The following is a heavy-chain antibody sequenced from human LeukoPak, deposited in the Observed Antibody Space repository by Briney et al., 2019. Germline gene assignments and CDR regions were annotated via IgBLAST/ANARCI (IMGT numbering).Heavy chain of an antibody. CDR3: ARVGYCSHGSCLRLDWYFDL. CDR1: AGSISSYY. CDR2: IYYSGRTST. J-gene: IGHJ2*01. Sequence: SETLSLTCTVSAGSISSYYWSWIRQPPGKGLEWIGNIYYSGRTSTNYNPSLKSRVTISLDTSKNQFSLKLSSVTAADTAVYYCARVGYCSHGSCLRLDWYFDLWGRGTLVTVSS. D-gene: IGHD2-15*01. V-gene: IGHV4-59*12.